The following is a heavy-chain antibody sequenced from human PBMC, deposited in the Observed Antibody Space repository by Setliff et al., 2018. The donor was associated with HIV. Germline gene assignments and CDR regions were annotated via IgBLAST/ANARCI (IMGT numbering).Heavy chain of an antibody. CDR1: GGSINSYY. CDR2: IYYSGGT. Sequence: PSETLSLTCSVSGGSINSYYWSWIRQPPGKGLEWVGYIYYSGGTTYNPSLKSRVTISVDTSKNQFSLRLSAVTAADTAVYYCARGGSSGWYAVVHFKYWGQGTLVTVSS. D-gene: IGHD6-19*01. CDR3: ARGGSSGWYAVVHFKY. V-gene: IGHV4-59*12. J-gene: IGHJ1*01.